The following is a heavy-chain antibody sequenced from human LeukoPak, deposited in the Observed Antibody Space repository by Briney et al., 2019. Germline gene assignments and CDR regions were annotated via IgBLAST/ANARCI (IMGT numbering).Heavy chain of an antibody. CDR2: ISNNAGNT. Sequence: PGGSLRLSCAASGFTFSSSAMGWVRQAPGKGLEWVSSISNNAGNTYYADSVKGRFTISRDNSYNTLYLQMNSLRAEDTAIYYCARDYSYGYHSDYWGQGTLVTVSS. CDR3: ARDYSYGYHSDY. J-gene: IGHJ4*02. D-gene: IGHD5-18*01. CDR1: GFTFSSSA. V-gene: IGHV3-23*01.